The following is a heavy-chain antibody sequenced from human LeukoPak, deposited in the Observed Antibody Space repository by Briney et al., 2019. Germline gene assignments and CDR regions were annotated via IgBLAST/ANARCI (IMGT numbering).Heavy chain of an antibody. CDR3: ARERDYYDSSGGMDDY. CDR1: GGSISNYY. D-gene: IGHD3-22*01. J-gene: IGHJ4*02. Sequence: SETLSLTCTVSGGSISNYYWTWIRQPPGKGLEWIGEINHSGSTNHNPSLKSRVTISVDTSKNQFSLKLSSVTAADTAVYYCARERDYYDSSGGMDDYWGQGTLVTVSS. V-gene: IGHV4-34*01. CDR2: INHSGST.